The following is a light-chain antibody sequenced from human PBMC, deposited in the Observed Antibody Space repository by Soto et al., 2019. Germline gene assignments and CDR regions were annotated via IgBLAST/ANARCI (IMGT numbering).Light chain of an antibody. CDR2: DAS. Sequence: DIQMTQSPSTLSASIGDRVTITCRASQNINNWIAWYQQKPGKAPKFLIYDASTLESGVPSRFSGSGFGTEFRLTISSLQHDDFGSYYCQHMRTFGQGTKGDIK. CDR1: QNINNW. J-gene: IGKJ1*01. V-gene: IGKV1-5*01. CDR3: QHMRT.